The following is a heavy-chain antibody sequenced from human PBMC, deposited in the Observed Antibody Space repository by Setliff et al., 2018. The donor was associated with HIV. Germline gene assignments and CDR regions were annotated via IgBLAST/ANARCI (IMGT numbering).Heavy chain of an antibody. D-gene: IGHD6-13*01. J-gene: IGHJ4*02. CDR2: IYYGGST. CDR3: ARLGYSIDLRRLDY. V-gene: IGHV4-39*01. Sequence: PSETLSLTCTVSGGPMTTISSYWGWIRQSPGKGLEWIASIYYGGSTYYNPSLKSRTTISLDTSKNQFSLKLDSVTATDTALYYCARLGYSIDLRRLDYWGQGAQVTVSS. CDR1: GGPMTTISSY.